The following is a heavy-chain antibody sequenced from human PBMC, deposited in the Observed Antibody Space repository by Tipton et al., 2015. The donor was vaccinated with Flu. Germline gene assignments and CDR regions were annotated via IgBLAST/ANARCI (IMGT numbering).Heavy chain of an antibody. CDR1: GYSFTSYW. V-gene: IGHV5-51*01. CDR2: IYPGDSDT. CDR3: ASHSTIVVPARVHYYYYMDV. J-gene: IGHJ6*03. Sequence: QLVQSGPEVKKPGESLKISCKGSGYSFTSYWIGWVRQMPGKGLEWMGIIYPGDSDTRYSPSFQGHVTISADKSISTAYLQWSSLKASDTAMYYCASHSTIVVPARVHYYYYMDVWGKGTTVTVSS. D-gene: IGHD2-2*01.